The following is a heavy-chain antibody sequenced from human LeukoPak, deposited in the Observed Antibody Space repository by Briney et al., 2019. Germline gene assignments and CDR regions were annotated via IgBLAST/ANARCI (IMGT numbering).Heavy chain of an antibody. CDR3: ARDTGATTGFDY. Sequence: GGSLRLSCAASGFTFSNYWMNWVRQAPGKGLEWVSYISSSGSTIYYADSVKGRFTISRDNAKNSLYLQMNSLRAEDTAVYYCARDTGATTGFDYWGQGTLVTVSS. CDR1: GFTFSNYW. J-gene: IGHJ4*02. V-gene: IGHV3-48*04. D-gene: IGHD1-26*01. CDR2: ISSSGSTI.